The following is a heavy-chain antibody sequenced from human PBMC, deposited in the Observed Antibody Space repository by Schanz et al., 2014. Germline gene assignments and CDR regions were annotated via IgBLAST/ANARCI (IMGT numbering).Heavy chain of an antibody. D-gene: IGHD5-12*01. Sequence: EVQVVESGGGLVQPGGSLRLSCAVSGFTVNTNYMSWVRQAPGKGLEWISSMYINSGSTQYADSVKGRFIISRDSSKNTLFLQMNSLRAEDTAVYYCAKGFGGYDLVLDYWGQGTLVTVSS. CDR3: AKGFGGYDLVLDY. CDR1: GFTVNTNY. CDR2: MYINSGST. J-gene: IGHJ4*02. V-gene: IGHV3-66*02.